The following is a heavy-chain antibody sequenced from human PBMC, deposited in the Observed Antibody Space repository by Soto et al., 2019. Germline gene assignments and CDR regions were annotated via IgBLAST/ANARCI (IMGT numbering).Heavy chain of an antibody. CDR2: ISGSGGST. Sequence: EVQLLESGGGLVQPGGSLRLSCAASGFTFSSYAMSWVRQAPGKGLEWVSAISGSGGSTYYADSVKGRFTISRDNSKNTLYLQMNSLRAEDTAVYYCAKDEYSSSWYPEKDWFDPWGQGTLVTVSS. D-gene: IGHD6-13*01. CDR3: AKDEYSSSWYPEKDWFDP. V-gene: IGHV3-23*01. CDR1: GFTFSSYA. J-gene: IGHJ5*02.